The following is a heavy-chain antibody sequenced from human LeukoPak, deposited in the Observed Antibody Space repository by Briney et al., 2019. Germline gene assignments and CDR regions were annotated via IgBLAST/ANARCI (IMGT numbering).Heavy chain of an antibody. D-gene: IGHD6-13*01. J-gene: IGHJ4*02. CDR1: GYTFTSYY. CDR3: ARQEGGAANAHDY. V-gene: IGHV1-46*01. CDR2: INPTGGST. Sequence: ASVKVSCKASGYTFTSYYMHWVRQAPGQGLEWMGLINPTGGSTGYVQKFQGRVTMTRDMSTSTVYMELSSLRSEDTAVYYCARQEGGAANAHDYWGQGTLVTVSS.